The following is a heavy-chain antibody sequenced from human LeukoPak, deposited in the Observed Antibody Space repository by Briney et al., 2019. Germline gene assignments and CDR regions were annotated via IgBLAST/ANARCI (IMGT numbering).Heavy chain of an antibody. V-gene: IGHV4-59*01. CDR1: GGSISSYY. J-gene: IGHJ2*01. CDR2: VYYSGTT. D-gene: IGHD3-10*01. Sequence: PSETLSLTCSVSGGSISSYYWSWIRQPPGKGLEWIGYVYYSGTTKYNPSLKSGVVISVDTSKNQFSLELTSVTPADTAVYYCARPLVRGAIYYFDLWGRGALVTVSS. CDR3: ARPLVRGAIYYFDL.